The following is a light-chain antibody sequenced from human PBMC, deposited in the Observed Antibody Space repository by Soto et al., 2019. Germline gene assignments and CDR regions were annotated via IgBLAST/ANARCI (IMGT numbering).Light chain of an antibody. CDR1: QSLLPSYGYNS. CDR3: MQTLQTPRT. J-gene: IGKJ1*01. CDR2: LGS. V-gene: IGKV2-28*01. Sequence: IVMTQSPLSLPVTPGEPASMSCRSNQSLLPSYGYNSLDWLVHKPGQSPQLLIYLGSNRASGVADRFTCSGSGRDFTLKISRVEAEDVGIYYCMQTLQTPRTFGQGTRVELK.